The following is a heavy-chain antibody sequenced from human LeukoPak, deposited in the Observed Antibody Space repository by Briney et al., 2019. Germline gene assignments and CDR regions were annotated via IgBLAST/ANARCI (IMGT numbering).Heavy chain of an antibody. D-gene: IGHD1-26*01. Sequence: SGGSLKLSCAASGFTFSSYSMNWVRQAPGKGLEWVSYISSSGSTIYYADSVKGRFTISRDNAKNSLYLQMNSLRAEDTAVYCCARDTPRSVGGDDAFDIWGQGTMVTVSS. CDR2: ISSSGSTI. CDR3: ARDTPRSVGGDDAFDI. CDR1: GFTFSSYS. V-gene: IGHV3-48*04. J-gene: IGHJ3*02.